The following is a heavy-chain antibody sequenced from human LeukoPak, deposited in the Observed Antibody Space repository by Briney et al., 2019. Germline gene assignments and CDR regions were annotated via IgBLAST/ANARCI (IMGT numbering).Heavy chain of an antibody. Sequence: GGSLRLSWAASGFTFSSYSMNWVRQAPGKRLEWVSSISNSRSYIYYADSVNGRLTISRDNAKDSLYLQMNSLRAEDTAVYYCARDSSGYYQNAFDIWGQGTMVTVSS. D-gene: IGHD3-22*01. V-gene: IGHV3-21*01. CDR3: ARDSSGYYQNAFDI. J-gene: IGHJ3*02. CDR2: ISNSRSYI. CDR1: GFTFSSYS.